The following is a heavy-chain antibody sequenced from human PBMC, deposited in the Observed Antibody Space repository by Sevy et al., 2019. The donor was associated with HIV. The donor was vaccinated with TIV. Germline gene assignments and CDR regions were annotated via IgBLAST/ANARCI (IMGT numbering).Heavy chain of an antibody. Sequence: ASVNVSCEASGYTFTSYGIIWVRQAPGQGLEWMGWISAYNGNTNYAQRLQGRVTRTTDTSTSTAYMELTSLRSDDTAMYYCARGPRKYYDSSGYYYPPSYWGQGTLVTVSS. J-gene: IGHJ4*02. CDR3: ARGPRKYYDSSGYYYPPSY. CDR1: GYTFTSYG. D-gene: IGHD3-22*01. V-gene: IGHV1-18*01. CDR2: ISAYNGNT.